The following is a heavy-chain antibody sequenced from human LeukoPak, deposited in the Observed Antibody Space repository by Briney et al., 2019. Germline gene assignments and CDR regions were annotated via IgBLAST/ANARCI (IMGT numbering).Heavy chain of an antibody. CDR1: GFTFSSYA. CDR2: ISGSGSRT. CDR3: AKDFGSGSGTYYYFDF. D-gene: IGHD1-26*01. J-gene: IGHJ4*02. Sequence: GGSLRLSCAASGFTFSSYAMSWVRQAPGKGLQWVSGISGSGSRTYYADSVKGRFTISRDNSKNTLYLQMNSLRAEDTVIYYCAKDFGSGSGTYYYFDFWGRGTLVTVSS. V-gene: IGHV3-23*01.